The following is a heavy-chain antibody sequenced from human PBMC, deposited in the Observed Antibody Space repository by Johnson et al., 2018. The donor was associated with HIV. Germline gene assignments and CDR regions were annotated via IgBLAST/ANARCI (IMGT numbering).Heavy chain of an antibody. CDR1: GFTFSSYA. Sequence: VQLVESGGGLVQPGGSLRLSCAASGFTFSSYAMSWVRQAPGKGLEWVSAISGSGGSTYYADSVKGRFTISRDNSKNTLYLQMNSLRAEDTAVYYCAKDSEWRIVGVVTAQGAFDIWGQGTMVTVSS. D-gene: IGHD3-3*01. CDR3: AKDSEWRIVGVVTAQGAFDI. CDR2: ISGSGGST. V-gene: IGHV3-23*04. J-gene: IGHJ3*02.